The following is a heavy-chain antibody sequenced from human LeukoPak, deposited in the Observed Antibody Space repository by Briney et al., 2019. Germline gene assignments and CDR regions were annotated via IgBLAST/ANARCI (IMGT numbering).Heavy chain of an antibody. D-gene: IGHD5-24*01. CDR3: ARLKMATTSYYFDY. J-gene: IGHJ4*02. CDR1: GFTFSSYA. Sequence: GGSLRLSCAASGFTFSSYAMHWVRQAPGKGLEWVAVISYDGSNKYYTDSVKGRFTISRDNSKNTLYLQMNSLRAEDTAVYYCARLKMATTSYYFDYWGQGTLVTVSS. V-gene: IGHV3-30*04. CDR2: ISYDGSNK.